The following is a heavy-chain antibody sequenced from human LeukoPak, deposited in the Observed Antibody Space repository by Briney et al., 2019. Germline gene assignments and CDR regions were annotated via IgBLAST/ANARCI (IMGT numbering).Heavy chain of an antibody. J-gene: IGHJ4*02. V-gene: IGHV1-46*01. CDR2: INPGGGST. CDR3: ARGGDYYDSSGPLH. D-gene: IGHD3-22*01. CDR1: GYTFTLYY. Sequence: ASVKVSWKASGYTFTLYYIHWVRQAPGQGLEWMGMINPGGGSTNYAQNFQGRVTITRDTSTSTVYMELSSLRSEDTAVYYCARGGDYYDSSGPLHWGQGTLVTVSS.